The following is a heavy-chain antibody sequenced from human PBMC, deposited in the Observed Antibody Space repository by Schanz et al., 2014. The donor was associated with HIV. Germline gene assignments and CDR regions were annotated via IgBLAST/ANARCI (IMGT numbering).Heavy chain of an antibody. D-gene: IGHD4-17*01. CDR3: VKANYDDYSVGY. J-gene: IGHJ4*02. V-gene: IGHV3-30*02. CDR1: GFTFRTHG. Sequence: QVQLVESGGGVVQPGRSLRLSCTASGFTFRTHGMHWVRQAPGKGLEWVAFIWYDGSNKYYADSVKGRFTVSRDFSKNTLFLQMNSLRTEDTAMYYCVKANYDDYSVGYWGQGTLVTVSS. CDR2: IWYDGSNK.